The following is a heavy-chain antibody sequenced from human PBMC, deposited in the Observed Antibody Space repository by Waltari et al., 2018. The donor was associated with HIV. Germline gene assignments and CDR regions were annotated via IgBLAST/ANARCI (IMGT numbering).Heavy chain of an antibody. CDR2: IWYDGSNK. CDR3: AREGPNSTKSYYYYYGMDV. Sequence: QVQLVESGGGVVQPGRSLRLSCAASGFTFSSYGMHWVRQAPGKGLEGVAVIWYDGSNKYYADSVKGRFTISRDNSKNTLYLQMNSLRAEDTAVYYCAREGPNSTKSYYYYYGMDVWGQGTTVTVSS. D-gene: IGHD1-7*01. V-gene: IGHV3-33*01. CDR1: GFTFSSYG. J-gene: IGHJ6*02.